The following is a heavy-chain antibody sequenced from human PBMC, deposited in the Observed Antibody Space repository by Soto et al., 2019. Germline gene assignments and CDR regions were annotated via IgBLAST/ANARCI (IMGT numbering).Heavy chain of an antibody. V-gene: IGHV3-48*01. J-gene: IGHJ4*02. D-gene: IGHD3-10*01. CDR1: GFTFSTYS. CDR2: ISSGSSTI. CDR3: ARGLGFGSGSYYSASFDY. Sequence: EVQLVESGGGLVQPGGSLRLSCAASGFTFSTYSMNWVRQAPGKGLEWVSYISSGSSTIYYADSVKGRFTVSRDNAKNSLSLQRNSLSAEDTAVYYCARGLGFGSGSYYSASFDYWGQGTLVTASS.